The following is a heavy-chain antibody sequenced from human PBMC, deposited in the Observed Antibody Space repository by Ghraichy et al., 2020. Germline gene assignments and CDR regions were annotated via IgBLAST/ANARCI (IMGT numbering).Heavy chain of an antibody. D-gene: IGHD3-10*01. CDR2: IYYSGST. CDR3: ARRGVFNTIDY. J-gene: IGHJ4*02. Sequence: SETLSLTCTVSGGSISSSSYYWGWIRQPPGKGLEWIGSIYYSGSTYYNPSLKSRVTISVDTSKNQFSLKLSSVSAADTAVYYCARRGVFNTIDYWGQGTLVTVSS. CDR1: GGSISSSSYY. V-gene: IGHV4-39*01.